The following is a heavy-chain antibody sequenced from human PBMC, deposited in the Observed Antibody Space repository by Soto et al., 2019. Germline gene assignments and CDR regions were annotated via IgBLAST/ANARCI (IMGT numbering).Heavy chain of an antibody. CDR2: IIPIFGTA. CDR3: GRQDRHARHPVPFHYSYGMDV. V-gene: IGHV1-69*13. D-gene: IGHD2-2*01. CDR1: GGTFSSYA. J-gene: IGHJ6*04. Sequence: SVKVSCKASGGTFSSYAISWVRQAPGQGLEWMGGIIPIFGTANYAQKFQGRVTITADESTSTAYMELSSLRSEDTAVYYCGRQDRHARHPVPFHYSYGMDVWGKGPTVTTSS.